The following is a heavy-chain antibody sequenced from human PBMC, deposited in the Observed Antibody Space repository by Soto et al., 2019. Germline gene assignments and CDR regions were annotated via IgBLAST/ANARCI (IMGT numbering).Heavy chain of an antibody. CDR2: IDPSDSYT. CDR1: VYSFTTYW. CDR3: ARHPRSTYYYYYGMDV. J-gene: IGHJ6*02. Sequence: GESLKISCKCSVYSFTTYWISWVRQMSGKGLEWMGRIDPSDSYTNYSPSFQGHVTISADKSISTAYLQWSSLKASDNTMYYCARHPRSTYYYYYGMDVSGQGTTVTVSS. D-gene: IGHD2-2*01. V-gene: IGHV5-10-1*01.